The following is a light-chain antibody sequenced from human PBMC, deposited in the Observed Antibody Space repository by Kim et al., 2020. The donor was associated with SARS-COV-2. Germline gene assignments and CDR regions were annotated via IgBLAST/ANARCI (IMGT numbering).Light chain of an antibody. CDR3: QQYDNSPWT. CDR2: GAS. V-gene: IGKV3-20*01. J-gene: IGKJ1*01. CDR1: QSVNSKY. Sequence: EIVLTQSPGTLSLSPGERATLSCRASQSVNSKYLAWYQQKPGQAPRLLIYGASSRATGIPDRFSGSGSGTDFTLTISRLEPEDFAVYYCQQYDNSPWTFGQGTQVDIK.